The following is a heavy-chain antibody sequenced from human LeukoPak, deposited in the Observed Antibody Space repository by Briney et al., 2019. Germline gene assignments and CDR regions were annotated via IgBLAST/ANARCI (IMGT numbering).Heavy chain of an antibody. J-gene: IGHJ5*02. CDR3: ARDGDGGSSEDWFDP. Sequence: SETLSLTCTVSGGSISSYYWSWIRQPAGKGLEWIGRIYTSGSTNYNPSLKSRVTMPVDTSKNQFSLKLSSVTAADTAVYYCARDGDGGSSEDWFDPWGQGTLVTVSS. D-gene: IGHD2-15*01. CDR1: GGSISSYY. CDR2: IYTSGST. V-gene: IGHV4-4*07.